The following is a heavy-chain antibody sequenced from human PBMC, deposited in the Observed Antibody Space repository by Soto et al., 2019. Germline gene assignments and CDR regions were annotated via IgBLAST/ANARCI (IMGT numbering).Heavy chain of an antibody. V-gene: IGHV3-23*01. Sequence: PGGSLRLSCAASGFTFSTYAMSWVRQAPGKGLEWVSALSAGGGSTYYADSVKGRFIISRDNSINTLYLQMISLITEDTAVYYCAHPRGYGVFDSYDIWGLGAMVTVSS. CDR3: AHPRGYGVFDSYDI. CDR1: GFTFSTYA. D-gene: IGHD1-1*01. CDR2: LSAGGGST. J-gene: IGHJ3*02.